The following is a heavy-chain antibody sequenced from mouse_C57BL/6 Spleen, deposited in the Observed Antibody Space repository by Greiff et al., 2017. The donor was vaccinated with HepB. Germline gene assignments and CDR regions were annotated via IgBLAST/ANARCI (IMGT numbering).Heavy chain of an antibody. J-gene: IGHJ1*03. V-gene: IGHV1-55*01. D-gene: IGHD1-1*01. Sequence: QVQLQQSGAELVKPGASVKMSCKASGYTFTSYWITWVKQRPGQGLEWIGDIYPGSGSTNYNEKFKSKATLTVDTSSSTAYMQLSSLTSEDSAVYYCASPSNYYGSSYGYFDVWGTGTTVTVSS. CDR3: ASPSNYYGSSYGYFDV. CDR2: IYPGSGST. CDR1: GYTFTSYW.